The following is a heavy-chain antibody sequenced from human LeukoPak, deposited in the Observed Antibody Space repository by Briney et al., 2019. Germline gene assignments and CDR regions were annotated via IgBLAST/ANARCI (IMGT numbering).Heavy chain of an antibody. CDR3: ARGDILTGYYNAATDY. CDR2: MNPNSGNT. CDR1: GYTFTSYD. V-gene: IGHV1-8*01. J-gene: IGHJ4*02. Sequence: GASVKVSCKASGYTFTSYDINWVRQATGQGLEWMGWMNPNSGNTGYAQKFQGRVTMTRNTFISTAYMELSSLRSVDTAVYYCARGDILTGYYNAATDYWGQGTLVTVSS. D-gene: IGHD3-9*01.